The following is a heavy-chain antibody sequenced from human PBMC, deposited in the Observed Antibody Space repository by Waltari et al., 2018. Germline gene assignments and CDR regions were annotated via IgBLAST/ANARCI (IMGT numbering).Heavy chain of an antibody. CDR3: ARTGGYDYIWGSPGDAFDI. Sequence: QVQLVQSGAEVKKPGASVKVSCKASGYTFTSYGISWVRQAPGQGLEWMGWISAYNGNTNYAQKLQGRVTMTTDTSTSTAYMELRSLRSDDTAVYYCARTGGYDYIWGSPGDAFDIWGQGTMVTVSS. D-gene: IGHD3-16*01. V-gene: IGHV1-18*01. CDR1: GYTFTSYG. J-gene: IGHJ3*02. CDR2: ISAYNGNT.